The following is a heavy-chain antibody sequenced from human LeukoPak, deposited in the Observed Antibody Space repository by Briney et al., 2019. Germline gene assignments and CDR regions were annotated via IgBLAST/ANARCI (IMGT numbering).Heavy chain of an antibody. D-gene: IGHD4-23*01. J-gene: IGHJ4*02. CDR2: ISYDGSNK. CDR3: ARDADYGGNSHYFDY. CDR1: GFTFSSYA. V-gene: IGHV3-30-3*01. Sequence: PGRSLRLSCAASGFTFSSYAMHWVRQAPGKGLEWVAVISYDGSNKYYADSVKGRFTISRDNSKNTLYLQMNSLRAEDTAVYYCARDADYGGNSHYFDYWGQGTLVTVSS.